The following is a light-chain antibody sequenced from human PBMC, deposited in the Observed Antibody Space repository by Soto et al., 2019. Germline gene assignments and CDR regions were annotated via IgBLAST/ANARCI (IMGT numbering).Light chain of an antibody. CDR3: QQYGRSPST. J-gene: IGKJ4*01. CDR2: GAS. V-gene: IGKV3-20*01. CDR1: QSVSNNY. Sequence: EIVLTQSPATLSLSPGERATLSCRASQSVSNNYLAWYQQKPGQAPRLLIYGASSRATGIPDRFSGSGSGTDFTLTISRLEPEDFAVYYCQQYGRSPSTFGGGTKVDIK.